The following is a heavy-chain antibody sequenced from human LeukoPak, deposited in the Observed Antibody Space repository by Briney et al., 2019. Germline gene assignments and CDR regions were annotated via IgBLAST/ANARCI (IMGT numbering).Heavy chain of an antibody. CDR2: IYYSGST. Sequence: PSETLSLTCTVSGGSVSSGSYYWSWIRQPPGKGLEWIGYIYYSGSTNYNSTLKSRVTISVDTSKNQFSLKLSSATAADTAVYYCARGTYYYDSSGPFGYWGQGTLVTVSS. V-gene: IGHV4-61*01. CDR3: ARGTYYYDSSGPFGY. CDR1: GGSVSSGSYY. J-gene: IGHJ4*02. D-gene: IGHD3-22*01.